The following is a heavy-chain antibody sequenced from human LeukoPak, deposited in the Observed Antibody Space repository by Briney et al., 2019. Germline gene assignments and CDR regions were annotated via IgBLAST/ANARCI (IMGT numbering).Heavy chain of an antibody. J-gene: IGHJ4*02. D-gene: IGHD2-21*02. CDR3: ARARSMLRLRSSFDF. Sequence: EGSLRLSCAASGFTFSSYAMSWVRQAPGKGLEWISSISGGASNTYYVDSVKGRFTISRDSSNNTLLLQMTSLRVEDTAIYFCARARSMLRLRSSFDFWGQGALVTVSS. CDR1: GFTFSSYA. CDR2: ISGGASNT. V-gene: IGHV3-23*01.